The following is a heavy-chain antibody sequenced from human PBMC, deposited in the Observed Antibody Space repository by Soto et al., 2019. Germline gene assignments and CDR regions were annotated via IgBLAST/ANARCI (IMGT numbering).Heavy chain of an antibody. J-gene: IGHJ4*02. D-gene: IGHD2-15*01. CDR3: ATLPPRIVVVVLPIPT. Sequence: QVQLQESGPRLVKPSGTLSLTCAVSGASISSTNWWTWVRQPPGKGLEWIGEIYHTGSTKYNPSPTSRGTISLDKSTNQFSRNLSSVTAADTAVYYCATLPPRIVVVVLPIPTWGQGTLVTVSS. V-gene: IGHV4-4*02. CDR2: IYHTGST. CDR1: GASISSTNW.